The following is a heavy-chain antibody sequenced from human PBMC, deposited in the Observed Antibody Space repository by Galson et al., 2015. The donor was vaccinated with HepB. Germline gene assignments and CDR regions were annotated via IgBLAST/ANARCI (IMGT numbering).Heavy chain of an antibody. CDR1: GFTFSSYG. CDR3: AKDGMPPSSGWYNPTAPAYYYGMDV. Sequence: SLRLSCAASGFTFSSYGMHWVRQAPGKGLEWVAVISYDGSNKYYADSVKGRFTISRDNSENTLYLQMNSLRAEDTDVYYCAKDGMPPSSGWYNPTAPAYYYGMDVSVQGTTVTVS. D-gene: IGHD6-19*01. CDR2: ISYDGSNK. J-gene: IGHJ6*02. V-gene: IGHV3-30*18.